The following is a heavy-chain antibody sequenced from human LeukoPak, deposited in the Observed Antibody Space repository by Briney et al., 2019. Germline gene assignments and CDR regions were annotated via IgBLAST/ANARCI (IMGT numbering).Heavy chain of an antibody. V-gene: IGHV4-31*03. CDR3: ARAFPFDDYGDPDAFDI. Sequence: SETLSLTCTVSGGXMSSGGYYWSWIRQHPGKGLEWIGNFYYSGSTYYNPSLKSRVTISVDRSKNQFSLKLSSVTAADTAVYYCARAFPFDDYGDPDAFDIWGQGTMVTVSS. J-gene: IGHJ3*02. CDR1: GGXMSSGGYY. D-gene: IGHD4-17*01. CDR2: FYYSGST.